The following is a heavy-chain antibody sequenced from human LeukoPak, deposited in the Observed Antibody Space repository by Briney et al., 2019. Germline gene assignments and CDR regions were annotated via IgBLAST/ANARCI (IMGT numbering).Heavy chain of an antibody. CDR1: GGSLDNYY. D-gene: IGHD5-18*01. Sequence: SETLSLTWTVAGGSLDNYYWSWIRQPPGKGLEWIGDIYYSGSTNYNPSLKSRVTISVDTSKNQFSLKLSSVTAADTAVYYCARGNSYGRIIDYWGQGTLVTVSS. CDR2: IYYSGST. J-gene: IGHJ4*02. CDR3: ARGNSYGRIIDY. V-gene: IGHV4-59*01.